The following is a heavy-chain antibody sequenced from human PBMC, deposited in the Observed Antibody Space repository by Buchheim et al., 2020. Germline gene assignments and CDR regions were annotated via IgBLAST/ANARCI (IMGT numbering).Heavy chain of an antibody. CDR2: IKQDGSEK. Sequence: EVQLVESGGGLVQPGGSLRLSCAASGFTFSSYWMSWVRQAPGKGLEWVANIKQDGSEKYYVDSVKGRFTISRDNAKNSLYLKMNSLRAEDTAVYYCARPFEYDSSGYYYGGYYFDYWGQGTL. V-gene: IGHV3-7*03. CDR3: ARPFEYDSSGYYYGGYYFDY. CDR1: GFTFSSYW. D-gene: IGHD3-22*01. J-gene: IGHJ4*02.